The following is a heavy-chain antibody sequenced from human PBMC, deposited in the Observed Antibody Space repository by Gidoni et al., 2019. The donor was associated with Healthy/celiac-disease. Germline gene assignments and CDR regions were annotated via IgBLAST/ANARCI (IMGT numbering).Heavy chain of an antibody. D-gene: IGHD3-3*01. J-gene: IGHJ5*02. CDR2: ISGSGGST. CDR3: AKESTYYDFWSGQNWFDP. V-gene: IGHV3-23*01. CDR1: GFTFSSHA. Sequence: EVQLLESGGGLVQPGGSLRLSCAASGFTFSSHAMSGVRQAPGKGLEWVSAISGSGGSTYYADSVKGRFTISRDNSKNTLYLQMNSLRAEDTAVYYCAKESTYYDFWSGQNWFDPWGQGTLVTVSS.